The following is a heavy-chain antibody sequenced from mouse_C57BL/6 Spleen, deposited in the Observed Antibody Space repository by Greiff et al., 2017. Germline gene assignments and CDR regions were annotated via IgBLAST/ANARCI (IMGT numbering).Heavy chain of an antibody. V-gene: IGHV10-1*01. J-gene: IGHJ4*01. CDR3: VREDGNSYYYAMDY. CDR1: GFSFNTYA. Sequence: EVKVVESGGGLVQPKGSLKFSCAASGFSFNTYAMNWVRQAPGKGLEWVARIRSKSNNYATYYADSVKDRFTISRDDSESMLYLQMNNLKTEDTAMYYCVREDGNSYYYAMDYWGQGTSVTVSS. D-gene: IGHD2-1*01. CDR2: IRSKSNNYAT.